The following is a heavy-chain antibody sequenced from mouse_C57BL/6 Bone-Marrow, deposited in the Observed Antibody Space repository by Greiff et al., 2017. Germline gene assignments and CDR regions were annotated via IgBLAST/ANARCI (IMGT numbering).Heavy chain of an antibody. CDR2: INPSYGTT. V-gene: IGHV1-39*01. Sequence: VQLQQSGPELVKPGASVKISCKASGYSFTDYNMNWVKQSTGQSLEWIGVINPSYGTTSYNQKFKGKATLTVDTSTSTAYMQLNSLTSEDSAVYYWSRAQFITTVVAHRYFDGWGTGTTVTVSS. CDR1: GYSFTDYN. CDR3: SRAQFITTVVAHRYFDG. D-gene: IGHD1-1*01. J-gene: IGHJ1*03.